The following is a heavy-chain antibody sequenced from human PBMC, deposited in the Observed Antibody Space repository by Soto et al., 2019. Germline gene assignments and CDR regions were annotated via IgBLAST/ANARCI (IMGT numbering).Heavy chain of an antibody. D-gene: IGHD3-10*01. Sequence: EVQLVQSGAEVKKPGESLKISCKGSGYSFTSYWIGWVRQMPGKGLEWMGIIYPGDSDTRYSPSFQGQVTISADKSISTAYLQWSSLKASDTAMYYCARDSGSGSFSFSGGLAFDIWGQGTMVTVSS. CDR1: GYSFTSYW. CDR2: IYPGDSDT. CDR3: ARDSGSGSFSFSGGLAFDI. J-gene: IGHJ3*02. V-gene: IGHV5-51*03.